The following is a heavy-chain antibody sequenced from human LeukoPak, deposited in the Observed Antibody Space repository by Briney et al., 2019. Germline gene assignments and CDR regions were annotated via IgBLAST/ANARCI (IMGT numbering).Heavy chain of an antibody. CDR2: ISASNGIT. Sequence: ASVKVSCKASGYTFSNYGISWVRQAPGQGLEWMGWISASNGITYYAQKLQGRVTMTTDTSTSTAYMELRSLSSDDTAVYYCAFGTDEGLSTFDYWGQGTLVTVSS. V-gene: IGHV1-18*01. CDR1: GYTFSNYG. CDR3: AFGTDEGLSTFDY. J-gene: IGHJ4*02. D-gene: IGHD2-2*01.